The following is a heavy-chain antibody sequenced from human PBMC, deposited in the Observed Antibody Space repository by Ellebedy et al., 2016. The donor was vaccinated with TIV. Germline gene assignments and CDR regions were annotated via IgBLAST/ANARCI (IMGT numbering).Heavy chain of an antibody. D-gene: IGHD1-26*01. Sequence: GGSLRLSXAASGFTFSSYAMSWVRQAPGKGLEWVSAMSGSGDSTYHADSVKGRFTISRDNSKNTLYLQMNSLRAEDTAVYYCAKGPTTRYYYMDVWGKGTTATVSS. CDR2: MSGSGDST. V-gene: IGHV3-23*01. J-gene: IGHJ6*03. CDR3: AKGPTTRYYYMDV. CDR1: GFTFSSYA.